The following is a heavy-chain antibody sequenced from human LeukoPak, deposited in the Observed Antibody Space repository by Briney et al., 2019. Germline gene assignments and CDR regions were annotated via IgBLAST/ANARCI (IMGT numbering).Heavy chain of an antibody. D-gene: IGHD2-2*02. CDR2: ISGSGGST. J-gene: IGHJ4*02. CDR3: APRVLLGYCSSTSCYNGY. Sequence: GGSLRLSCAASGFTFSSYAMSWVRQAPGKGLEWVSAISGSGGSTYYADSVKGRFTISRDNSKNTLYLQMNSLRAEDTAVYYCAPRVLLGYCSSTSCYNGYWGQGTLVTVSS. CDR1: GFTFSSYA. V-gene: IGHV3-23*01.